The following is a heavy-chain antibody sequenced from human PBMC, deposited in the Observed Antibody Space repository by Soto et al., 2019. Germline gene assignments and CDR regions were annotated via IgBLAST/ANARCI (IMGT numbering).Heavy chain of an antibody. J-gene: IGHJ6*02. CDR2: IYPGDSDT. Sequence: GEPLKISCKGSGYSFTSYWIGWVRKMPGKGLEWMGIIYPGDSDTRYSPSFQGQVTISADKSISAAYLQWSSLKASDTAMYYCARSILEMRYYYGMDVWGQGTTVTVSS. V-gene: IGHV5-51*01. CDR3: ARSILEMRYYYGMDV. CDR1: GYSFTSYW. D-gene: IGHD1-1*01.